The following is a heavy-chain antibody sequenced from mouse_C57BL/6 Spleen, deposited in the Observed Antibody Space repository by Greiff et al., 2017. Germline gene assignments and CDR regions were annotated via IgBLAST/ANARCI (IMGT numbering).Heavy chain of an antibody. CDR2: INPNNGGT. D-gene: IGHD1-1*01. CDR3: ARRTGLLLRSDAMDY. CDR1: GYTFTDYN. Sequence: EVPLQQSGPELVKPGASVKMSCKASGYTFTDYNMHWVKQSHGKSLEWIGFINPNNGGTNYNQKFKGTATLTVKKASSTAKMELSSLTSDDSAVYYCARRTGLLLRSDAMDYWGQGTSVTVSS. V-gene: IGHV1-22*01. J-gene: IGHJ4*01.